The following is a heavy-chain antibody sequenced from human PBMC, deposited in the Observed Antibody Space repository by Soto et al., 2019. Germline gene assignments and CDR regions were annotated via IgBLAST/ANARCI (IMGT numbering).Heavy chain of an antibody. CDR2: IYYSGST. D-gene: IGHD5-12*01. J-gene: IGHJ4*02. V-gene: IGHV4-30-4*01. CDR1: GGSSSSGDYY. Sequence: SETLSLTCTVSGGSSSSGDYYWSWIRQPPGKGLEWIGYIYYSGSTYYNPSLKSRVTISVDTSKNQFSLKLSSVTAADTAVYYCARGGGYDYYFDYWGQGTLVTVSS. CDR3: ARGGGYDYYFDY.